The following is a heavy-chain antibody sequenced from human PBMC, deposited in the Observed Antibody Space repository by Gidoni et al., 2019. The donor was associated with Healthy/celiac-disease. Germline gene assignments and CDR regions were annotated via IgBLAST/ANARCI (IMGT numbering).Heavy chain of an antibody. Sequence: QLQLQESGPGLVKPSETLSLTCTVSGGSISSRSYYWGWIRQPPGKGLEWIGSIYYSGSTYYNPSLKSRVTISVDTSKNQFSLKLSSVTAADTAVYYCARAVAGYYFDYWGQGTLVTVSS. CDR3: ARAVAGYYFDY. CDR2: IYYSGST. D-gene: IGHD6-19*01. V-gene: IGHV4-39*01. CDR1: GGSISSRSYY. J-gene: IGHJ4*02.